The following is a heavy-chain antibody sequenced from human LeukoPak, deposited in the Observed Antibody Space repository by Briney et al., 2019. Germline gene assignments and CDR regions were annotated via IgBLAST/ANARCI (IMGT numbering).Heavy chain of an antibody. CDR1: GFTFSKFS. Sequence: GGSLRLSCTASGFTFSKFSMNWVRQAPGKGPEWISYITNSGTSTYYADSVKGRFTISRDNAKNSLYLQMNSLRAEDTAVYYCARATASYGDSAYWGQGTLVTVSS. D-gene: IGHD5-18*01. CDR3: ARATASYGDSAY. CDR2: ITNSGTST. J-gene: IGHJ4*02. V-gene: IGHV3-21*05.